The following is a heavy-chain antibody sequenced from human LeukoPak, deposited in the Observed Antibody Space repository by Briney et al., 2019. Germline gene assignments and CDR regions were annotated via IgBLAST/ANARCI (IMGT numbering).Heavy chain of an antibody. CDR2: IYYSGST. CDR3: ARSMVRSGRSWFDP. CDR1: GGSISSGGYY. V-gene: IGHV4-31*03. J-gene: IGHJ5*02. Sequence: PSETLSLTCTVSGGSISSGGYYWSWIRQHPGKGLEWIGYIYYSGSTYYNPSLKSRVTISVDTSKNQFSLKLSSVTAADTAVYYCARSMVRSGRSWFDPWGQGTLVTVSS. D-gene: IGHD3-10*01.